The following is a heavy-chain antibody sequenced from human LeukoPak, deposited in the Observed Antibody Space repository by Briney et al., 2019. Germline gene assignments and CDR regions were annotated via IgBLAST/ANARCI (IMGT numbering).Heavy chain of an antibody. J-gene: IGHJ6*03. Sequence: SVTVSSKASGGTFITYAISWVRQAPGQGREWMGGIIPIFGTANYAQKFQGRVTITADKSTSTAYMELSSLRSEDTAVYYCARDLTNSGYYYYMDVWGKGTTVTGSS. CDR1: GGTFITYA. CDR3: ARDLTNSGYYYYMDV. V-gene: IGHV1-69*06. D-gene: IGHD4-23*01. CDR2: IIPIFGTA.